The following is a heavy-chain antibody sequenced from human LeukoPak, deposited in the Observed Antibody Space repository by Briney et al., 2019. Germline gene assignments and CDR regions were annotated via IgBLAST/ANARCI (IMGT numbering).Heavy chain of an antibody. CDR3: ARNRRGSYYLNFDY. CDR1: GFTFSSYA. V-gene: IGHV3-30-3*01. CDR2: ISYDGSNK. J-gene: IGHJ4*02. D-gene: IGHD1-26*01. Sequence: GGSLRLSCAASGFTFSSYAMHWVRQAPGKGLEWVAVISYDGSNKYYADSVKGRFTISRDNSKNTLYLQMNSLRAEDTAVYYCARNRRGSYYLNFDYWGQGTLVTVSS.